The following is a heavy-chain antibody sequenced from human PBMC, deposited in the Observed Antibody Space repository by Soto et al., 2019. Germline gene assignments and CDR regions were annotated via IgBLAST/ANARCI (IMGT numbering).Heavy chain of an antibody. D-gene: IGHD5-12*01. CDR2: INAGNGNT. V-gene: IGHV1-3*01. J-gene: IGHJ4*02. CDR3: ARDLDIVATIPSFFDY. CDR1: GYTFTSYA. Sequence: QVPLVQSGAEVKKPGASVKVSCKASGYTFTSYAMHWVRQAPGQRLEWMGWINAGNGNTKYSQKFQGRVTITRDTSASTAYMELSSLRSEDTAVYYCARDLDIVATIPSFFDYWGQGTLVTVSS.